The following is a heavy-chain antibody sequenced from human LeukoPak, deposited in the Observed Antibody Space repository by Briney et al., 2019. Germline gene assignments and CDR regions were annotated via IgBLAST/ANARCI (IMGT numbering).Heavy chain of an antibody. D-gene: IGHD4/OR15-4a*01. CDR2: ITSGGAP. Sequence: GGSLRLSCAASGFTFSNYAVMWVRQAPGQGLEWVSAITSGGAPRYADSVKGRFTISRDNSKNTLYLQMNSLRAEDTAQYFCARDPNAHYIGAFEFWGRGTVVTVSS. CDR1: GFTFSNYA. J-gene: IGHJ3*01. V-gene: IGHV3-23*01. CDR3: ARDPNAHYIGAFEF.